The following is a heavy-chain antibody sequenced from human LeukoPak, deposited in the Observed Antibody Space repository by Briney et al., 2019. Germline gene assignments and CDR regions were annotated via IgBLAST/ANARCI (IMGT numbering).Heavy chain of an antibody. CDR1: GGTFSSYA. Sequence: ASVKVSCKASGGTFSSYAISWVRQAPGQGLEWMGGIIPIFGTANYAQKFQGRVTITTDESTSTAYMELSSLRSEDTAVYYCASSSDSSSSGDYYYYMDVWGKGTTVTVSS. D-gene: IGHD6-6*01. CDR2: IIPIFGTA. V-gene: IGHV1-69*05. CDR3: ASSSDSSSSGDYYYYMDV. J-gene: IGHJ6*03.